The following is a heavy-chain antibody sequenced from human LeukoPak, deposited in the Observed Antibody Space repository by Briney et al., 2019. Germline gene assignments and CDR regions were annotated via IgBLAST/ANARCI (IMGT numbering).Heavy chain of an antibody. CDR1: GGTFSSYA. CDR2: INSNSGAT. Sequence: GSSVKVSCKASGGTFSSYAISWVRQAPGQGLEWMGWINSNSGATKYAQQFQGRVTMTRDTSITTVYMELSTLTSDDTAVYYCARVREVPIWGQGTMVTVSS. D-gene: IGHD3-10*01. V-gene: IGHV1-2*02. J-gene: IGHJ3*02. CDR3: ARVREVPI.